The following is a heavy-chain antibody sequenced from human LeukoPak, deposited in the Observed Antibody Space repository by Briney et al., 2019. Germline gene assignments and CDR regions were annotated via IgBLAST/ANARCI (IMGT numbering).Heavy chain of an antibody. CDR3: ARGGLRDYYFDY. V-gene: IGHV4-30-4*01. Sequence: PSQTLSLTCTVSGGSISSGDYYWSWIRQPPGEGLEWIGYIYYSGSTYYNPSLKSRVTISVDTSKNQFSLKLSSVTAADTAVYYCARGGLRDYYFDYWGQGTLVTVSS. D-gene: IGHD3-16*01. CDR2: IYYSGST. J-gene: IGHJ4*02. CDR1: GGSISSGDYY.